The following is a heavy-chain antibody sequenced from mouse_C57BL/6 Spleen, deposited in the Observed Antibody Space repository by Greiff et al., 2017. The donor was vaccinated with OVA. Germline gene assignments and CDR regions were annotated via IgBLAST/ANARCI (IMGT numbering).Heavy chain of an antibody. Sequence: EVKLVESGGGLVQPGGSMKLSCVASGFTFSNYWMNWVRQSPEKGLEWVAQIRLKSDNYATHYAESVKGRFTISRDDSKSSVYLQMNNVRAEDTGIYYCTGRGSSYVWYFDVWGTGTTVTVSS. CDR1: GFTFSNYW. D-gene: IGHD1-1*01. CDR2: IRLKSDNYAT. J-gene: IGHJ1*03. CDR3: TGRGSSYVWYFDV. V-gene: IGHV6-3*01.